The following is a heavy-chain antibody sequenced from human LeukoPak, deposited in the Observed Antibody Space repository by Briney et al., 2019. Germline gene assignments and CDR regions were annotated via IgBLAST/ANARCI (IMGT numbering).Heavy chain of an antibody. CDR1: GFTFSSYA. Sequence: GGSLRLSCAASGFTFSSYAMSWVRQAPGKGLEWVSAISGSGGSTYYADSVKGRFIISRDNSKNTLYLQMNSLRAEDTAVYYCAKDSDYYGSGSYYNAPHFDYWGQGTLVTVSS. CDR2: ISGSGGST. CDR3: AKDSDYYGSGSYYNAPHFDY. J-gene: IGHJ4*02. V-gene: IGHV3-23*01. D-gene: IGHD3-10*01.